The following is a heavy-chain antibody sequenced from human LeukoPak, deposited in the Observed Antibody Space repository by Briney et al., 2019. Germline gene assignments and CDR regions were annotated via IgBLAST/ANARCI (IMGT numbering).Heavy chain of an antibody. Sequence: GGSLRLSCAASGFTFSSYSMNWVRQAPGKGLEWVSYISSSSSTIYYADSVKGRFTISRDNAKNSVYLQMNSLRAEDTAVYYCARLPSPVGSSLNHDHWGHGTLVTVSS. CDR2: ISSSSSTI. J-gene: IGHJ5*02. CDR3: ARLPSPVGSSLNHDH. V-gene: IGHV3-48*04. D-gene: IGHD2-15*01. CDR1: GFTFSSYS.